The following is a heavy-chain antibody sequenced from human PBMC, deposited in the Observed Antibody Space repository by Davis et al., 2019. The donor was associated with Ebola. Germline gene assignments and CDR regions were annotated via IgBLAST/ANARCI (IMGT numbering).Heavy chain of an antibody. D-gene: IGHD7-27*01. J-gene: IGHJ6*03. V-gene: IGHV3-21*01. CDR3: ARGGVGTTTQGWVAYYYMDV. CDR2: ISSSSSYI. CDR1: GFTFSSYS. Sequence: GESLKISCAASGFTFSSYSMNWVRQAPGKGLEWVSSISSSSSYIYYADSVKGRFTISRDNAKNSLYLQMNSLRAEDTAVYYCARGGVGTTTQGWVAYYYMDVWGKGTTVTVSS.